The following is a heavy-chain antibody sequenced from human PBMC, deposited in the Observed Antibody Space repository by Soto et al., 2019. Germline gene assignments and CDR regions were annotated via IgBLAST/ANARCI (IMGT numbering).Heavy chain of an antibody. J-gene: IGHJ5*01. D-gene: IGHD2-2*01. Sequence: SFEGAGGSVSGYASGGAGQAPGQGLEWMGGIIPIFGTANYAQKFQGRVTITADESTSTAYMELSSLRSEDTAVYYCARKYLTGYWFDSWGQGTLVTVSP. CDR1: GGSVSGYA. CDR2: IIPIFGTA. CDR3: ARKYLTGYWFDS. V-gene: IGHV1-69*01.